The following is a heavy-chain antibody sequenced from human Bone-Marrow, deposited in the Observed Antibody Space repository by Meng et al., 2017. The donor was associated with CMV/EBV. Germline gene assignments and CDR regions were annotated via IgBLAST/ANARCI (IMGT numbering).Heavy chain of an antibody. CDR3: ARDRHSNNWYTIDY. D-gene: IGHD6-13*01. J-gene: IGHJ4*02. CDR2: ISSGSTYI. V-gene: IGHV3-21*01. CDR1: GFTFINYT. Sequence: GESLKISCAASGFTFINYTMNWVRQAPGKGLEWVSSISSGSTYIYYADSVRGRFTTSRDNAKNSLYLQMNSLRAEDTAVYYCARDRHSNNWYTIDYWGQGTLVNGAS.